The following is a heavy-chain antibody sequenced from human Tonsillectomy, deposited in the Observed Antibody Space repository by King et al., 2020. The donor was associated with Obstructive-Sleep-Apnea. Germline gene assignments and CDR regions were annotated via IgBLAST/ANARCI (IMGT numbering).Heavy chain of an antibody. CDR1: GYTFTGYY. J-gene: IGHJ4*02. CDR2: INPDTGDT. D-gene: IGHD5-12*01. CDR3: ARNSGYDYYFDY. Sequence: QLVQSGAEVKKPGASVKVSCKASGYTFTGYYMHWVRQAPGQGLEWMGWINPDTGDTNFAQNFQGRVPMTRDTSISTAYMELSRLRSADTAVYYCARNSGYDYYFDYWGQGTLATVSS. V-gene: IGHV1-2*02.